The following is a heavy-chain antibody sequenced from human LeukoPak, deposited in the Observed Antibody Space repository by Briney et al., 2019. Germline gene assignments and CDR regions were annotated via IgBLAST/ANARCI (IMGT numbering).Heavy chain of an antibody. CDR2: INHSGST. CDR1: GGSFSGYY. CDR3: ARGRRPGY. J-gene: IGHJ4*02. V-gene: IGHV4-34*01. Sequence: SETLSLTCGVYGGSFSGYYWSWIRQPPGKGLEWIGEINHSGSTNYNPSLKSRVTISVDTSKNQFSLKLSSVTAADTAVYYCARGRRPGYWDQGTLVTVSS.